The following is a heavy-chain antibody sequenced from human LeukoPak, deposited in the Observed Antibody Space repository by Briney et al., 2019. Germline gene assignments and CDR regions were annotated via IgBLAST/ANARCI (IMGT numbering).Heavy chain of an antibody. CDR2: IKQDGSEK. V-gene: IGHV3-7*01. CDR3: ARDLSLTHYTPFDY. Sequence: GGSLRLSCAASEFTFSSYWMSWVRQAPGKGLEWVANIKQDGSEKYYVDSVKGRFTISRDNAKNSLYLQMNSLRAEDTAVYYCARDLSLTHYTPFDYWGQGTLVTVSS. J-gene: IGHJ4*02. CDR1: EFTFSSYW. D-gene: IGHD4-11*01.